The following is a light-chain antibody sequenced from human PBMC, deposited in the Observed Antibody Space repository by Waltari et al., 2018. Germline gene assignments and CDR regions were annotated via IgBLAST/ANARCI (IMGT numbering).Light chain of an antibody. CDR2: DVS. CDR3: CSYTGTYTHWV. Sequence: QSALTQPRSVSGSPGQSVTISCTGTSNDVGSYNYVSCHQQHPGKAPKLRIYDVSKRPSGVPDRFSASKSGNTASLTISGLQAEDEADYYCCSYTGTYTHWVFGGGTKLTVL. CDR1: SNDVGSYNY. V-gene: IGLV2-11*01. J-gene: IGLJ3*02.